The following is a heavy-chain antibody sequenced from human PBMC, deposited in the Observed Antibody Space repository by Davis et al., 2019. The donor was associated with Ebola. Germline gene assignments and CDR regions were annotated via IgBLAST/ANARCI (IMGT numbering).Heavy chain of an antibody. Sequence: ASVKVSCKASGYTFTSYAMHWVRQAPGQRLEWMGWINAGNGNTKYSQKFQGRVTITRDTSASTAYMELGSLRSEDTSVYYCARDRGGDYSFDYWGQGTLVTVSS. CDR2: INAGNGNT. J-gene: IGHJ4*02. D-gene: IGHD3-10*01. CDR3: ARDRGGDYSFDY. CDR1: GYTFTSYA. V-gene: IGHV1-3*01.